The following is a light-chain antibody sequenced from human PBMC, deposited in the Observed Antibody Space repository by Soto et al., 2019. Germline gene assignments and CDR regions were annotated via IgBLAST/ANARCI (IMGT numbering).Light chain of an antibody. V-gene: IGLV2-14*01. Sequence: QSALTQPASVSGSPGQSITIPCSGRSSDLGGLNYVSWYQQHPGKVPKLIIYKVDNRPSGISDRFSASKSGNTASLTISGLQAEDEAHYYCSSYTSAPSPQGVFAGGTQLTVL. CDR3: SSYTSAPSPQGV. CDR2: KVD. CDR1: SSDLGGLNY. J-gene: IGLJ3*02.